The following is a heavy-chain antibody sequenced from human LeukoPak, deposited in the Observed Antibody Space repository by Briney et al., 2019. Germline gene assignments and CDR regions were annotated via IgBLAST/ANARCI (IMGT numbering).Heavy chain of an antibody. Sequence: GGSLRLSCAASGFTFSSYAMSWVRQAPGKGLEWVSSVNDGGDNTYYADYLRGRFTVSRDNSRNTLWLQMNSLRAEDTAIYYCAKARGTTGWLPYFDYWGQGALVTVSS. CDR3: AKARGTTGWLPYFDY. CDR2: VNDGGDNT. V-gene: IGHV3-23*01. D-gene: IGHD6-19*01. CDR1: GFTFSSYA. J-gene: IGHJ4*02.